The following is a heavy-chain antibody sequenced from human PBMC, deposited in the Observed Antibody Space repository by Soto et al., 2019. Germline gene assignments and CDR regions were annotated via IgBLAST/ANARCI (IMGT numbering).Heavy chain of an antibody. CDR3: ARAIQLWFPIDY. D-gene: IGHD5-18*01. V-gene: IGHV1-69*12. Sequence: QVQLVQSGAEVKKPGSSVKVSCKASGGTFSSYAISWVRQAPGQGVEWMGGIIPIFGTANYAQKLQGRVTITAEESTSTACMELSSLRSEDTAVYYCARAIQLWFPIDYWGQGTLVTVSS. CDR1: GGTFSSYA. J-gene: IGHJ4*02. CDR2: IIPIFGTA.